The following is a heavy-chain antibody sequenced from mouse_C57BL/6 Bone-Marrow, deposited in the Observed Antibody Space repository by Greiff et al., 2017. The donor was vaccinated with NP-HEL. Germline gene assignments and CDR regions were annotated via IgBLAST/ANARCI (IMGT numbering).Heavy chain of an antibody. V-gene: IGHV5-4*01. CDR1: GFTFSSYA. CDR3: ARDPLYYGNYGDY. J-gene: IGHJ2*01. Sequence: EVQLVESGGGLVKPGGSLKLSCAASGFTFSSYAMSWVRQTPEKRLEWVATISDGGSYTYYPDNVKGRFTISRDNAKNNLYLQMSHLKSEDTAMYYCARDPLYYGNYGDYWGKGTTLTVSS. D-gene: IGHD2-1*01. CDR2: ISDGGSYT.